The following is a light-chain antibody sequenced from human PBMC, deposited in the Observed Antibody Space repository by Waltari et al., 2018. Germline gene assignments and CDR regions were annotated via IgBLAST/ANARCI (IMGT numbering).Light chain of an antibody. CDR3: QQRSNWPPEYT. Sequence: EIVLTQSPATLSLSPGERATLSCGASQSVSSYLAWYQQKPGQAPRLLIYDASNRATGSPARFSGSGSETDVTLTISSLEPEDFAVYYCQQRSNWPPEYTFGQGTKLEIK. CDR1: QSVSSY. CDR2: DAS. V-gene: IGKV3-11*01. J-gene: IGKJ2*01.